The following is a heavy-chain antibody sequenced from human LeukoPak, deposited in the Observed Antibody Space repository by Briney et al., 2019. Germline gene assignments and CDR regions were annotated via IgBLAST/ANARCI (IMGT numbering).Heavy chain of an antibody. CDR1: GGSISSSSYD. CDR2: IEYSGTT. CDR3: ARSLPVYCSGGSCPAEFDY. Sequence: SETRSLTGTVFGGSISSSSYDWGGSRQPPGKGREGIGSIEYSGTTYYNPSLKRRVTISVDTSKNQFCLKLSSVTAADTAVYYCARSLPVYCSGGSCPAEFDYWGQGTLVTVSS. J-gene: IGHJ4*02. D-gene: IGHD2-15*01. V-gene: IGHV4-39*07.